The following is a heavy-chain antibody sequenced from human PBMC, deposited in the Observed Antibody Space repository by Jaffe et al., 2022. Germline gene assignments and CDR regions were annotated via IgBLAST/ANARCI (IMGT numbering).Heavy chain of an antibody. J-gene: IGHJ5*02. Sequence: QVQLVQSGAEVKKPGSSVKVSCKASGGTFSSYTISWVRQAPGQGLEWMGRIIPILGIANYAQKFQGRVTITADKSTSTAYMELSSLRSEDTAVYYCARGGRGGATAARFDPWGQGTLVTVSS. CDR2: IIPILGIA. CDR1: GGTFSSYT. D-gene: IGHD1-26*01. CDR3: ARGGRGGATAARFDP. V-gene: IGHV1-69*02.